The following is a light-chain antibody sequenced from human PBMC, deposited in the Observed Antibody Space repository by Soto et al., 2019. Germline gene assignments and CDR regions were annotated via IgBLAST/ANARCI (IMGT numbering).Light chain of an antibody. J-gene: IGKJ1*01. CDR2: GAS. Sequence: EIVMTQSPATLSVSPGERATLSCRASQSVSSNLAWHQQKPGQAPRLLIYGASTRATGVPARFSGSGSGTEFTLPISSLQSEDFAVYYCQQYNNWPPAFGQGTKVEIK. CDR1: QSVSSN. CDR3: QQYNNWPPA. V-gene: IGKV3-15*01.